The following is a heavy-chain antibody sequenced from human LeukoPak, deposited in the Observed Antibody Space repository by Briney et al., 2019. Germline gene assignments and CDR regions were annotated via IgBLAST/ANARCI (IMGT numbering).Heavy chain of an antibody. D-gene: IGHD6-13*01. CDR1: GGSISSYH. V-gene: IGHV4-4*09. CDR3: GGRRPAPGTPTDY. Sequence: PSETLSLTCTVSGGSISSYHWGWIRQSPGKGLEWIAYIYTSGSTKYNPSLKSRVTISVDTSKNQFSLRLTSVTAADTAVYYCGGRRPAPGTPTDYWGQGALVTVSS. CDR2: IYTSGST. J-gene: IGHJ4*02.